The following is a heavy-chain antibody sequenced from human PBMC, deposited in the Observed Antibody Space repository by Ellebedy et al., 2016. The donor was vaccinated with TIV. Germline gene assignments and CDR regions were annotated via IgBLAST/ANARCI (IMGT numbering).Heavy chain of an antibody. J-gene: IGHJ4*02. CDR1: GGTFSSYA. V-gene: IGHV1-69*13. CDR2: IIPIFGTA. CDR3: ATPHPGYSSGWYDY. Sequence: SVKVSCXASGGTFSSYAISWVRHAPGQGLEWMGGIIPIFGTANYAQKFQGRVTITADESTSTAYMELSSLRSEDTAVYYCATPHPGYSSGWYDYWGQGTLVTVSS. D-gene: IGHD6-19*01.